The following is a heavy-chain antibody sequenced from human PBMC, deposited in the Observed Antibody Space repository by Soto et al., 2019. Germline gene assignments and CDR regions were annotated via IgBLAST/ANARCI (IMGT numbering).Heavy chain of an antibody. D-gene: IGHD6-19*01. CDR2: IWYDGSNK. Sequence: QVQLVESGGGVVQPGRSLRLSCAASGFTFSSYGMHWVRQAPGKGLEWVAVIWYDGSNKYYADSVKGRFTISRDNSKNPLYLQMNSLRAEDTAVYYCARGEVWYSSGWSFDYWGQGTLVTVSS. V-gene: IGHV3-33*01. CDR3: ARGEVWYSSGWSFDY. J-gene: IGHJ4*02. CDR1: GFTFSSYG.